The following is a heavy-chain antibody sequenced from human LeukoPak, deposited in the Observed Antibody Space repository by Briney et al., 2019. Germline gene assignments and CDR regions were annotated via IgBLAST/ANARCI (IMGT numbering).Heavy chain of an antibody. V-gene: IGHV4-34*01. CDR1: GGSFTAYY. D-gene: IGHD6-13*01. CDR3: ARGGRGIADDY. Sequence: SSETLSLTCAVYGGSFTAYYWRWIRQPPGKGLEWIGEINHSGGTNYNPSLKSRVTISVDTSKKQFSLKLSSVTAADTAVYYCARGGRGIADDYWGQGTLVTVSS. CDR2: INHSGGT. J-gene: IGHJ4*02.